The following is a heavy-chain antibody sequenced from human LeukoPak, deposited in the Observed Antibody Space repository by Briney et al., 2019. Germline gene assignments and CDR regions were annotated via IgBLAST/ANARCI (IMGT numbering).Heavy chain of an antibody. D-gene: IGHD5-12*01. V-gene: IGHV3-72*01. CDR1: GFSFSGHY. J-gene: IGHJ4*02. CDR2: SRNKGQSYTT. CDR3: ARGGGYDWRSVVN. Sequence: GGSLRLSCAASGFSFSGHYMDWVRQAPGKGLEWVARSRNKGQSYTTVYAASVKARFTISRDVSKNLLYLQMNSLKSEDTATYYCARGGGYDWRSVVNWGEGTLVTVSS.